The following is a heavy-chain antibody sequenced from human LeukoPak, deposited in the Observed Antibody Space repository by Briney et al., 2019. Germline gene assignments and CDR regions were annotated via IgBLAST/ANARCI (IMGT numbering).Heavy chain of an antibody. CDR3: AREGRGYYGDFDF. CDR1: GFSFSDYD. CDR2: IRSDGSTI. D-gene: IGHD3-22*01. Sequence: PGGSLRLSCSASGFSFSDYDMNWIRQAPGKGLEWVSYIRSDGSTIYDAAPVRGRFSTSRNNAAQSLFLQMNSLRVDDTAVYYCAREGRGYYGDFDFWGQGTLVTVSS. J-gene: IGHJ4*02. V-gene: IGHV3-11*01.